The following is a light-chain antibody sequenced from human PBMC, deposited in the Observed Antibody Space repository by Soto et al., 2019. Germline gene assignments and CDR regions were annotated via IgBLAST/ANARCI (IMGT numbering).Light chain of an antibody. CDR1: SSDVGDYKY. CDR3: SSYAGSEV. CDR2: EVT. Sequence: QSALTQPPSASGSPGQSVTISCTGTSSDVGDYKYVSWYQQHPGKAPKLIIYEVTRRPSGVPDRFSGSKSGNTASLTVSGLQAEDEADYYCSSYAGSEVFGGGTKLTVL. J-gene: IGLJ2*01. V-gene: IGLV2-8*01.